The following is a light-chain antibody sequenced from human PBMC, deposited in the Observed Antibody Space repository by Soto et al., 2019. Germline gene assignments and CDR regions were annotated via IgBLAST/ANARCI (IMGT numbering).Light chain of an antibody. Sequence: EIVLTQSPATLSLSSGERATLSCRASQSIGSELAWYQQKPGQAPRLLISDASNRATGIPARFSGSGSATDFPLTISTLEPEDFAIYYCQQRRRWPITFGPGTRLEIK. V-gene: IGKV3-11*01. CDR3: QQRRRWPIT. CDR1: QSIGSE. CDR2: DAS. J-gene: IGKJ5*01.